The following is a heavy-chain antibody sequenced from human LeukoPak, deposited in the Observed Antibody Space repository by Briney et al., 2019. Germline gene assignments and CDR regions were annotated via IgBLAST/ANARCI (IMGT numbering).Heavy chain of an antibody. CDR2: VLYDGNHK. V-gene: IGHV3-30*03. CDR3: ARVGVAYCGGDCYLGY. Sequence: PGRSLRLSCAASGFIFNNYGMHWVRQAPGKGLEWVAHVLYDGNHKYYADSVKGRFTISRDNYKNTLYLQMNSLRAEDTAVYYCARVGVAYCGGDCYLGYWGQGTLVTVSS. CDR1: GFIFNNYG. D-gene: IGHD2-21*02. J-gene: IGHJ4*02.